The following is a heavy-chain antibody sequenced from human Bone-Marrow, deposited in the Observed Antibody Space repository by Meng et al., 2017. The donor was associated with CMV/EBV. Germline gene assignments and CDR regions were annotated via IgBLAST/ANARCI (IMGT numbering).Heavy chain of an antibody. Sequence: SVKVSCKASGGTFSSYAISWVRQAPGQGLEWMGGIIPIFGTANYAQKFQGRVTITTDESTSTAYMELSSLRPEDTAVYYCASGGVSHRPSIAARRGFGDWFDPWGQGTLVTVSS. D-gene: IGHD6-6*01. CDR1: GGTFSSYA. CDR2: IIPIFGTA. CDR3: ASGGVSHRPSIAARRGFGDWFDP. V-gene: IGHV1-69*05. J-gene: IGHJ5*02.